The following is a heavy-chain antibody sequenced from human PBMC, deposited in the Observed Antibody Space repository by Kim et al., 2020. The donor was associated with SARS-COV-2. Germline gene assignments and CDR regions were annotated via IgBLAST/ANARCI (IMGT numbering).Heavy chain of an antibody. V-gene: IGHV3-23*01. J-gene: IGHJ3*02. D-gene: IGHD3-10*01. Sequence: DSVKGRLTISRDNSKNTLYLQMNSLRAEDTAVYYCAKDQAMVRGQGTFDIWGQGTMVTVSS. CDR3: AKDQAMVRGQGTFDI.